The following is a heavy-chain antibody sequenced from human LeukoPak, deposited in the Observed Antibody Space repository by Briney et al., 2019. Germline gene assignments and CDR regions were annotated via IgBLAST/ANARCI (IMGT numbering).Heavy chain of an antibody. J-gene: IGHJ6*03. Sequence: PSETLSLTCTVSGGSISSSSYYWGWIRQPPGKGLEWIGSIYYSGSTYYNPSLKSRVTISVDTSKNQFSLKLSSVTAADTAVYYCAVDRPQAYYSYMDVWGKGTTVTVSS. V-gene: IGHV4-39*01. CDR3: AVDRPQAYYSYMDV. CDR1: GGSISSSSYY. D-gene: IGHD3-9*01. CDR2: IYYSGST.